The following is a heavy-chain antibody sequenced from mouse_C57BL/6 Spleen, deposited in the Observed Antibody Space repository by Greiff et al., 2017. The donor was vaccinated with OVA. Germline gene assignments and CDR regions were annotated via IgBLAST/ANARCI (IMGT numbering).Heavy chain of an antibody. CDR2: IDPNSGGT. D-gene: IGHD2-3*01. J-gene: IGHJ3*01. CDR3: ANDGGYHVGFGY. Sequence: QVQLQQPGAELVKPGASVKLSCKASGYTFTSYWMHWVQQRPGRGLEWIGRIDPNSGGTKYNEKFKSQATLTVDKPSSTAYMQLSSLTSEDSAVYYCANDGGYHVGFGYWGQGTLVTVSA. V-gene: IGHV1-72*01. CDR1: GYTFTSYW.